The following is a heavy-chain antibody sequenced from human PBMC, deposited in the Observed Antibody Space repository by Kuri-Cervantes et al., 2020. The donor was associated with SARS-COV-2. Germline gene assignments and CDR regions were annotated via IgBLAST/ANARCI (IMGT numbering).Heavy chain of an antibody. D-gene: IGHD3-22*01. CDR2: INHSGST. J-gene: IGHJ4*02. CDR3: ARATYYYDSSGYYSDY. CDR1: GGSFSGCY. V-gene: IGHV4-34*01. Sequence: SQTLSLTCAVYGGSFSGCYWSWIRQPPGKGLEWIGEINHSGSTNYNPSLKSRVTISVDTSKNQFSLKLSSVTAADTAVYYCARATYYYDSSGYYSDYWGQGTLVTVSS.